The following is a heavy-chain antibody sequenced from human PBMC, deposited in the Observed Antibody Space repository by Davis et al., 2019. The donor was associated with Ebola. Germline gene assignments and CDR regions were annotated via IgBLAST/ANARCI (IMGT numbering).Heavy chain of an antibody. D-gene: IGHD5-24*01. CDR3: ARVRWLQFFYFDY. Sequence: GESLKISCAASGFTFSSYAMSWVRQAPGKGLEWVSAISGSGGSTYYADSVKGRFTISRDNSKNTLYLQMNSLRAEDTAVYYCARVRWLQFFYFDYWGQGTLVTVSS. CDR1: GFTFSSYA. V-gene: IGHV3-23*01. J-gene: IGHJ4*02. CDR2: ISGSGGST.